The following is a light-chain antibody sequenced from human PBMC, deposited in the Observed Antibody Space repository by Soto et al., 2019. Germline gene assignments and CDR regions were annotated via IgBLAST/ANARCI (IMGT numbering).Light chain of an antibody. CDR2: SGN. CDR1: SSNIGSNY. Sequence: QSVLTQPPSASGTPGQRVTISCSGSSSNIGSNYVFWYQQLPGTAPKLLVDSGNQRPSGVPDRFSGSKSGNAAYLTISGLQADDEAEYYCSSYTSSITPYVFGTGTKGTVL. J-gene: IGLJ1*01. CDR3: SSYTSSITPYV. V-gene: IGLV1-47*02.